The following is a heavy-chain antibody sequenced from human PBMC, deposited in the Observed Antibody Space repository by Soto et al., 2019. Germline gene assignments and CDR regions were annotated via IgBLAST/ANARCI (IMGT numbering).Heavy chain of an antibody. Sequence: QVQLVESGGGVVQPGRSLRLSCAASGFTFSSYGMHWVRQAPGKGLEWVAVISYDGSNKYYADSVKGRFTISRDNSKNTLYLQMNSLRAEDTAVYYCAKDPHIVVVTALPDGMDVWGQGTTVTVSS. J-gene: IGHJ6*02. D-gene: IGHD2-21*02. V-gene: IGHV3-30*18. CDR1: GFTFSSYG. CDR3: AKDPHIVVVTALPDGMDV. CDR2: ISYDGSNK.